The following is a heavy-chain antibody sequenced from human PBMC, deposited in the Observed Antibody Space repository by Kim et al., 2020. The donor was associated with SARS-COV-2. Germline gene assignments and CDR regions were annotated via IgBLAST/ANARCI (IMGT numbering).Heavy chain of an antibody. CDR2: ISGSGNIM. Sequence: GGSLRLSCAASGFTFSSYEMNWVRQAPGKGLEWVSYISGSGNIMYYADSVKGRFTISRDNAKTSLYLQMNSLRAEDTAVYYCARGEDCGGDCYPAQVDY. CDR3: ARGEDCGGDCYPAQVDY. J-gene: IGHJ4*01. D-gene: IGHD2-21*01. CDR1: GFTFSSYE. V-gene: IGHV3-48*03.